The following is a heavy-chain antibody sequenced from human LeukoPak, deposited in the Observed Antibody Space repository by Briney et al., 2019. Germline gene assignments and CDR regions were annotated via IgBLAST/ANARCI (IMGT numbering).Heavy chain of an antibody. D-gene: IGHD4-11*01. CDR1: GFTFSSSW. CDR3: ARGLVPGFLDY. Sequence: GGPLRLSCAASGFTFSSSWMYWVRQAPGKGLVWVSRINSDESITTYADSVEGRFTISRDNAKNTLYLQMNSLRAEDTAVYYCARGLVPGFLDYWGQGTPVTVSS. J-gene: IGHJ4*02. CDR2: INSDESIT. V-gene: IGHV3-74*01.